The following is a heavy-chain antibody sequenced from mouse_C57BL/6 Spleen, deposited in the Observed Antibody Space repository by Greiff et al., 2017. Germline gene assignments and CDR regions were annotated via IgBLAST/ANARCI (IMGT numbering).Heavy chain of an antibody. CDR1: GYAFSSSW. Sequence: QVHVKQSGPELVKPGASVKISCKASGYAFSSSWMNWVKQRPGKGLEWIGRIYPGDGDTNYNGKFKGKATLTAEKSSSTADMQLSSLTSEDSAVYFCARKSNYVFDYWGQGTTLTVSS. V-gene: IGHV1-82*01. J-gene: IGHJ2*01. CDR2: IYPGDGDT. CDR3: ARKSNYVFDY. D-gene: IGHD2-5*01.